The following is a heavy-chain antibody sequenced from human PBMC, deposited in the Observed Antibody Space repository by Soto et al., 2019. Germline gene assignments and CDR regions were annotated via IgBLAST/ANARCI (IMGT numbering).Heavy chain of an antibody. CDR2: IHGGNGNT. V-gene: IGHV1-3*01. J-gene: IGHJ5*02. D-gene: IGHD3-9*01. CDR1: GYTFTNFA. CDR3: ARDHAVRTSYYNWFDP. Sequence: ASVKVSCKASGYTFTNFAMHWVRQAPGQRLEWMGWIHGGNGNTKYSQKFQGRVTITRDTSASTAYMELSSLRSEDTAVYYCARDHAVRTSYYNWFDPWGQGTLVTVSS.